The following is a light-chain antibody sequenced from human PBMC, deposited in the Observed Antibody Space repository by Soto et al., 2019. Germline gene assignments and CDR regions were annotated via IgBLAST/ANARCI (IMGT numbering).Light chain of an antibody. CDR1: QSVSSSY. CDR3: QQYGSSTET. Sequence: EIVLTQSPGTLSLSPGERATLSCRASQSVSSSYLAWYQQKPGQAPRLLIYGASSRATGIPDRFSGSGSGTDFTLTISRREPEDFAVYYCQQYGSSTETFGQGTKVDIK. CDR2: GAS. V-gene: IGKV3-20*01. J-gene: IGKJ1*01.